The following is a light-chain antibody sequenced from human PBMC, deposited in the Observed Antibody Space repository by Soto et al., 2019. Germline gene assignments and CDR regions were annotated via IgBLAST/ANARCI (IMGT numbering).Light chain of an antibody. CDR3: CSFAGRSPPTSV. V-gene: IGLV2-23*02. Sequence: QSALTQPASVSGSPGQSITISCTGTTSDVGTYNIVSWYQHHPGKAPQLIIFEVTKRPSGVSDRFSGSKSGNTASLTISGLLGEDEADYYCCSFAGRSPPTSVFGTGTKVTVL. J-gene: IGLJ1*01. CDR1: TSDVGTYNI. CDR2: EVT.